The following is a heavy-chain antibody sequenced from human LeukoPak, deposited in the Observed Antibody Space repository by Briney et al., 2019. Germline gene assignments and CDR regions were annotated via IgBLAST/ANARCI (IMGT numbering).Heavy chain of an antibody. CDR3: AKVRDTRDWYKDAFDV. V-gene: IGHV3-23*01. D-gene: IGHD6-19*01. Sequence: GGSLRPSCAASGFTFSSYAMSWVRQAPGKGLEWVSAISGSGGSTYYADSVKGRFTISRDNSRNTLYLQMSSLRAEDSAMYYCAKVRDTRDWYKDAFDVWGQGTRVTVSS. CDR1: GFTFSSYA. J-gene: IGHJ3*01. CDR2: ISGSGGST.